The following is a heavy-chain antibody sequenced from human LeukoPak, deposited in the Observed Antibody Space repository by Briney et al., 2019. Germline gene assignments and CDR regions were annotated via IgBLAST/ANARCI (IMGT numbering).Heavy chain of an antibody. V-gene: IGHV3-48*01. CDR3: AKDIGIAYYYGSGSYRISGMDV. CDR2: ISGSSGII. CDR1: GFTFNTYT. Sequence: GGSLRLSCAASGFTFNTYTMNWVRQAPGKGLEWVSYISGSSGIIDYADSVRGRFTISRDNSKNTLYLQMNSLRAEDTAVYYCAKDIGIAYYYGSGSYRISGMDVWGQGTTVTVSS. J-gene: IGHJ6*02. D-gene: IGHD3-10*01.